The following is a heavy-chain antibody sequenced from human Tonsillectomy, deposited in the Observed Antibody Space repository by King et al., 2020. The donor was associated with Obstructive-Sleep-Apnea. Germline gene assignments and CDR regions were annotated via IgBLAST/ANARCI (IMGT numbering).Heavy chain of an antibody. V-gene: IGHV3-21*01. CDR3: AGGPPDFWSAFQWEDY. CDR2: ITSSSGYI. J-gene: IGHJ4*02. CDR1: GFTFSSYS. D-gene: IGHD3-3*01. Sequence: VQLVESGGGLVKPGGSLRLSCAASGFTFSSYSMNWVRQAPGKGLEWVSSITSSSGYIYYADSVRGRFTLSRDNAKNSLYLQMSSLRAEDTAVYYCAGGPPDFWSAFQWEDYWGQGTLVTVSS.